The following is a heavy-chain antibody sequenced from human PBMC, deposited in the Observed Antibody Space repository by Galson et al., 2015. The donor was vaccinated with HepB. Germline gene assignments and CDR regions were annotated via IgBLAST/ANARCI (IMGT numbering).Heavy chain of an antibody. V-gene: IGHV3-66*02. D-gene: IGHD6-19*01. CDR2: IYSGGST. CDR1: GFTVSSNY. Sequence: SLRLSCAVSGFTVSSNYMSWVRQAQGKGLEWVSLIYSGGSTYYADSVKGRFTISRDNSKNTLYLQMNSLRIEDTAVYYCARVSSGDDAFDIWGQGTMVTVSS. J-gene: IGHJ3*02. CDR3: ARVSSGDDAFDI.